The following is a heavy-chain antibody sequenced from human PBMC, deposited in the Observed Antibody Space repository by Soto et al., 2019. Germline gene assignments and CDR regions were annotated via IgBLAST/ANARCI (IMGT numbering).Heavy chain of an antibody. CDR1: GGSISSYY. D-gene: IGHD3-3*01. Sequence: PSETLSLTCTVSGGSISSYYWSWIRQPPGKGLEWIGYIYYSGSTNYNPSLKSRVTISVDTSKNQFSLKLSSVTAADTAVYYCARGEQRFLEWLLDYYYMDVWGKGTTVTVSS. CDR3: ARGEQRFLEWLLDYYYMDV. J-gene: IGHJ6*03. CDR2: IYYSGST. V-gene: IGHV4-59*01.